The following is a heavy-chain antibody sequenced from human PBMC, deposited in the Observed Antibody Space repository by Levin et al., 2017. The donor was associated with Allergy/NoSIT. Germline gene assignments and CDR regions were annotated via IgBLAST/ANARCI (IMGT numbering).Heavy chain of an antibody. CDR1: GGTFSSYA. Sequence: ASVKVSCKASGGTFSSYAISWVRQAPGQGLEWMGRIIPILGIANYAQKFQGRVTITADKSTSTAYMELSSLRSEDTAVYYCARDTAMVTGGRLDYWGQGTLVTVSS. CDR3: ARDTAMVTGGRLDY. D-gene: IGHD5-18*01. J-gene: IGHJ4*02. V-gene: IGHV1-69*04. CDR2: IIPILGIA.